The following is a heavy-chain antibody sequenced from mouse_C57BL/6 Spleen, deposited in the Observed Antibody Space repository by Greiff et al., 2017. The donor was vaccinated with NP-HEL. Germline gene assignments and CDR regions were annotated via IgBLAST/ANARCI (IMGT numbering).Heavy chain of an antibody. CDR2: IRLKSDNYAT. D-gene: IGHD1-1*01. J-gene: IGHJ4*01. Sequence: EVKVEESGGGLVQPGGSMKLSCVASGFTFSNYWMNWVRQSPEQGLEWVAQIRLKSDNYATHYAVSVKGRFTISRDDSKSSVYLQMSNLRAEDTVVYYCTDYYGSSYGYAMDYWGQGTSVTVSS. V-gene: IGHV6-3*01. CDR1: GFTFSNYW. CDR3: TDYYGSSYGYAMDY.